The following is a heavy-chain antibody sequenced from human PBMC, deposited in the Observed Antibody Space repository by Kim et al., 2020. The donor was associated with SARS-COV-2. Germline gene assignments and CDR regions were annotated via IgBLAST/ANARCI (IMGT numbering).Heavy chain of an antibody. CDR3: ARVPLYGSGSNGDSYFDY. CDR1: GGSISSGGYS. J-gene: IGHJ4*02. CDR2: IYHSGST. V-gene: IGHV4-30-2*01. D-gene: IGHD3-10*01. Sequence: SETLSLTCAVSGGSISSGGYSWSWIRQPPGKGLEWIGYIYHSGSTYYNPSLKSRVTISVDRSKSQFSLKLSSVTAADTAVYYCARVPLYGSGSNGDSYFDYWGQGTLVTVSS.